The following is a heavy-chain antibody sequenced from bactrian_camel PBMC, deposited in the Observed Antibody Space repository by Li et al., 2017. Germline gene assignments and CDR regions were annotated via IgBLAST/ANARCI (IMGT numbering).Heavy chain of an antibody. Sequence: HVQLVESGGGSVQAGGSLRLSCAASGYTESRSCMGWFRQAPGKEREAVATIDTRDGRIYNANSVRGRFTISKDNTKNTLYLQMNSLKPEDTAMYYCALDRSNGVWRRPYWGQGTQVTVS. CDR3: ALDRSNGVWRRPY. J-gene: IGHJ4*01. V-gene: IGHV3S1*01. D-gene: IGHD3*01. CDR2: IDTRDGRI. CDR1: GYTESRSC.